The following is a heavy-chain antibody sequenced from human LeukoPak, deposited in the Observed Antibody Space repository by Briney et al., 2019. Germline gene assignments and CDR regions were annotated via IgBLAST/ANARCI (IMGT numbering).Heavy chain of an antibody. CDR3: AKAVFGYSKSWYFDE. CDR2: IYTDGNT. CDR1: GFTVSGNY. V-gene: IGHV3-53*01. Sequence: GGSLTLSCAASGFTVSGNYMNWVRQAPGKGLDGVSLIYTDGNTNYADSVKGRFTISRDNSNNMVFLQTTCLRPEDTAVYFCAKAVFGYSKSWYFDEWGQGTLVTVSS. D-gene: IGHD6-13*01. J-gene: IGHJ4*02.